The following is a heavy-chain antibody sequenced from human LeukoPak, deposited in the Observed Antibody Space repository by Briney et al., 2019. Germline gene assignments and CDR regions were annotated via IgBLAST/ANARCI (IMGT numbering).Heavy chain of an antibody. V-gene: IGHV5-51*01. J-gene: IGHJ4*02. CDR2: IYPGDSDT. CDR1: GYSFTSYW. CDR3: ARQHDSSGYLFDS. Sequence: GESLEISCKGSGYSFTSYWIGWVRQMPGKGLEWMGIIYPGDSDTRYSPSFQGQVTISADKSISTAYLQWSSLKASDTAMYYCARQHDSSGYLFDSWGQGTLVTVSS. D-gene: IGHD3-22*01.